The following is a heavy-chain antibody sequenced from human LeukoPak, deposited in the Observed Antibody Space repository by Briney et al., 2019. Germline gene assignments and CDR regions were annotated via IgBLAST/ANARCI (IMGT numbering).Heavy chain of an antibody. Sequence: GGSLRLSCADSGFSFTNAWMSWVRQAPGKGLEWVGRIKSKGDGETTDDAAPVEGRFFMSRDDSKAALYLQMNSLKAEDTAVYYCNTDLGITMIRGVIVNWGQGTLVTVSS. V-gene: IGHV3-15*01. J-gene: IGHJ4*02. CDR3: NTDLGITMIRGVIVN. D-gene: IGHD3-10*01. CDR2: IKSKGDGETT. CDR1: GFSFTNAW.